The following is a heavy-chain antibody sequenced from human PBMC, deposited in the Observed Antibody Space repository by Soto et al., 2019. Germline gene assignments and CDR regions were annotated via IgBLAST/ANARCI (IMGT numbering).Heavy chain of an antibody. Sequence: SVYVSCKASAYTFTSYAMHWVRQAPGERLEGMGWINAGNGNTKYSQKFQGRVTITRDTSASTAYMELSRLRSEDTAVYYCVSCRTTPRDQRCIVFWGQGTRGTVFS. CDR1: AYTFTSYA. CDR3: VSCRTTPRDQRCIVF. CDR2: INAGNGNT. D-gene: IGHD1-26*01. V-gene: IGHV1-3*01. J-gene: IGHJ1*01.